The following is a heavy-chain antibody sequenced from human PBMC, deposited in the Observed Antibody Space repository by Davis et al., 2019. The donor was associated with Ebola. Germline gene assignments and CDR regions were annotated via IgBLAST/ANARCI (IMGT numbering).Heavy chain of an antibody. D-gene: IGHD2-8*02. CDR3: ARGGYCTGGVCYNPWFDP. CDR2: MNPNSGNT. V-gene: IGHV1-8*01. Sequence: ASVKVSCKASGYTFTSYDINWVRQATGQGLEWMGWMNPNSGNTGYAQKFQGRVTMTRNTSISTAYIELSSLRSEDTAVYYCARGGYCTGGVCYNPWFDPWGQGTLVTVSS. CDR1: GYTFTSYD. J-gene: IGHJ5*02.